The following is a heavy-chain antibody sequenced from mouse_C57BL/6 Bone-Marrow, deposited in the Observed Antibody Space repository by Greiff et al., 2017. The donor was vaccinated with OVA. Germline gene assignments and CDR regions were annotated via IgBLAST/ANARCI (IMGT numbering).Heavy chain of an antibody. CDR1: GFTFSSYA. J-gene: IGHJ3*01. D-gene: IGHD2-5*01. V-gene: IGHV5-9-1*02. CDR3: TTLAYYSNPAWFAY. CDR2: ISSGGDYI. Sequence: VQLKESGEGLVKPGGSLKLSCAASGFTFSSYAMSWVRQTPEKRLEWVAYISSGGDYIYYADTVKGRFTISRDNARNTLYLQMSSLKSEDTAMYYCTTLAYYSNPAWFAYWGQGTLVTVSA.